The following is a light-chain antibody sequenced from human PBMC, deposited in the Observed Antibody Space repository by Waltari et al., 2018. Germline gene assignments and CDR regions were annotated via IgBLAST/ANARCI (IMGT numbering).Light chain of an antibody. CDR1: SSDVGGYNY. CDR3: CSYAARYTLV. Sequence: QSALTQPRSVSGSPGQSVTISCTGTSSDVGGYNYVSWYQLHPGKAPKFMKYDVSDRPSGVPVRFSGSKSGTTASLTISGLQAEDEADYYCCSYAARYTLVFGGGTKLTVL. J-gene: IGLJ2*01. V-gene: IGLV2-11*01. CDR2: DVS.